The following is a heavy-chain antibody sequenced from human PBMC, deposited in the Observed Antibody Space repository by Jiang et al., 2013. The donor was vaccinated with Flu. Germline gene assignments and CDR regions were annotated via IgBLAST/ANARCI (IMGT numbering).Heavy chain of an antibody. CDR1: YA. CDR3: AKDRGQVDSNGWYSSYYYYYGMDV. D-gene: IGHD6-19*01. Sequence: YAMHWVRQAPGKGLEWVSGISWNSGNIGYADSVKGRFTISRDNAKNSLYLQMNSLRAEDTALYYCAKDRGQVDSNGWYSSYYYYYGMDVWGQGTTVTVSS. J-gene: IGHJ6*02. V-gene: IGHV3-9*01. CDR2: ISWNSGNI.